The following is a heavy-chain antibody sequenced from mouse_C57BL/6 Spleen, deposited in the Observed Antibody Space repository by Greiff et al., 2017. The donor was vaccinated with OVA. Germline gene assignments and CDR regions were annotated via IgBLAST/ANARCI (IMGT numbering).Heavy chain of an antibody. J-gene: IGHJ1*03. V-gene: IGHV3-8*01. D-gene: IGHD1-1*01. CDR1: GYSIPSDY. CDR3: ARESYGRGYFDV. Sequence: EVHLVESGPGLAKPSQTLSLTCSVTGYSIPSDYWNWIRKFPGNKLEYMGYISYSGSTYYNPSPKSRISITRATAKNQYFLQLNSVTTEDTATYYCARESYGRGYFDVWGTGTTVTVSS. CDR2: ISYSGST.